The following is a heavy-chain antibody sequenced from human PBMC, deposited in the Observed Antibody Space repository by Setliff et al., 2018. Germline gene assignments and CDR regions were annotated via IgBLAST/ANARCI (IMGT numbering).Heavy chain of an antibody. V-gene: IGHV1-8*03. CDR3: ARARPRYYYYYYGMDV. CDR1: GYIFTSYD. CDR2: MNPNSGDT. J-gene: IGHJ6*02. Sequence: ASVKVSCKASGYIFTSYDINWVRQATRQGLEWMGWMNPNSGDTGFAQKFQGRVTITRNSSITTAYMELSSLTSEDTAVYYCARARPRYYYYYYGMDVWGQGTTVTVSS.